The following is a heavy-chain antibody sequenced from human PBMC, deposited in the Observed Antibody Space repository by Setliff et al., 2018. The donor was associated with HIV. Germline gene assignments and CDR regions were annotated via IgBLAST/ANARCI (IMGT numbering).Heavy chain of an antibody. Sequence: SETLSLTCTVSDDSISSNYWSWVRQSAGRGLEWVGRIYTGGRTNYNPSLKGRVTMSVDTSKNQFSLKLTSMTAADRAAYYCARGGGFWYYDSSGYGGRLYYYYGMDVWGQGTTVTVSS. J-gene: IGHJ6*02. CDR3: ARGGGFWYYDSSGYGGRLYYYYGMDV. CDR2: IYTGGRT. CDR1: DDSISSNY. V-gene: IGHV4-4*07. D-gene: IGHD3-22*01.